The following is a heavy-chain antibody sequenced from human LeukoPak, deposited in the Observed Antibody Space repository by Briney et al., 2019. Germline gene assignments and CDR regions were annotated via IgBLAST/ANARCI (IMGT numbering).Heavy chain of an antibody. V-gene: IGHV3-30*02. D-gene: IGHD6-19*01. CDR3: AKEGHSRGWHPTAVDTYFDY. Sequence: GGSLRLSCAASGFTFISYGLHWVRQAPGKGLEGVAFIRYDASNRYYADSVKGRFTISRDNSKNTLYLQMNSLRPEDTAVYYCAKEGHSRGWHPTAVDTYFDYWGQGTLVTVSS. CDR1: GFTFISYG. J-gene: IGHJ4*02. CDR2: IRYDASNR.